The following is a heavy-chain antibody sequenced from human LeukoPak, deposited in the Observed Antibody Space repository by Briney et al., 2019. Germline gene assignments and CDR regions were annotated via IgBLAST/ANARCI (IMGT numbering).Heavy chain of an antibody. CDR1: GGTFSSYA. Sequence: SVKVPCKASGGTFSSYAISWVRQAPGQGLEWMGGIIPIFGTANYAQKFQGRVTITADESTSTAYMELSSLRSEDTAVYYCARGPFMIARQYYFDYWGQGTLVTVSS. CDR3: ARGPFMIARQYYFDY. V-gene: IGHV1-69*13. D-gene: IGHD3-22*01. CDR2: IIPIFGTA. J-gene: IGHJ4*02.